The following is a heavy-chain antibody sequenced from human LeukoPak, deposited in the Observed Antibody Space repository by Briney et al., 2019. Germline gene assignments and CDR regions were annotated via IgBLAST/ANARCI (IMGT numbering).Heavy chain of an antibody. CDR3: AKEVYLFNYFDY. CDR2: ISGSGGST. CDR1: GFTFSSYW. V-gene: IGHV3-23*01. J-gene: IGHJ4*02. Sequence: GGSLRLSCAASGFTFSSYWMHWVRQAPGKGLEWVSAISGSGGSTYYADSVKGRFTISRDNSKNTLYLQMNSLRAEDTAIYYCAKEVYLFNYFDYWGQGTLVTVSS.